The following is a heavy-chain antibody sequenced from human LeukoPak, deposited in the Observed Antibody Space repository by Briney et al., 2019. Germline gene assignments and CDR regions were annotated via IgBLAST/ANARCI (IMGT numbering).Heavy chain of an antibody. Sequence: SQTLSLTCAISGDSVSSNSAAWNWIRQSPSRGLEWLGGTYYRSKWYNDYAVSVKSRITINPDTSKNQFSLQLNSVTPEDTAVYCCARVLSSAFAWYFDYWGQGTLVTVSS. V-gene: IGHV6-1*01. D-gene: IGHD2/OR15-2a*01. CDR1: GDSVSSNSAA. J-gene: IGHJ4*02. CDR2: TYYRSKWYN. CDR3: ARVLSSAFAWYFDY.